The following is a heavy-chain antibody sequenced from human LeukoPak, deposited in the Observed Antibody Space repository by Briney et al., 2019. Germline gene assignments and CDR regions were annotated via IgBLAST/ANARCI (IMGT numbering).Heavy chain of an antibody. V-gene: IGHV4-39*01. CDR2: IYYSGST. J-gene: IGHJ3*02. D-gene: IGHD4-17*01. CDR1: GGSISSSSYY. CDR3: ASGEYGDYVADAFDI. Sequence: SETLSLTCTVSGGSISSSSYYWGWIRQPPGKGLEWIGSIYYSGSTYYNPSLKSRVTISVDTSKNQISLKLSSVTAADTAVYYCASGEYGDYVADAFDIWGQGTMVTVSS.